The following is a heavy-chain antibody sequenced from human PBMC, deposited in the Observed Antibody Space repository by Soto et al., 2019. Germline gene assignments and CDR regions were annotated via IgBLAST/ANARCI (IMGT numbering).Heavy chain of an antibody. V-gene: IGHV4-39*01. J-gene: IGHJ6*02. Sequence: SETLSLTCTVSGGSISSPHDYWGWLRQSPGSGLEWIASIYYSGTSYYNPSLKSRLTISVDTSKHQFSLNLTSVTAADTAVYYCASSSFLRSGDLFHGLDVWGQGTTVT. CDR2: IYYSGTS. CDR1: GGSISSPHDY. D-gene: IGHD3-10*01. CDR3: ASSSFLRSGDLFHGLDV.